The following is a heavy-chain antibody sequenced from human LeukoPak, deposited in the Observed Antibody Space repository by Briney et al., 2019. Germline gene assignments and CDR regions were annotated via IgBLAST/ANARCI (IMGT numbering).Heavy chain of an antibody. CDR1: GDTVSSNSAA. CDR2: TYYRSKWYN. CDR3: ARDQPPLYGSGSYSFDY. Sequence: SQTLSLTCAISGDTVSSNSAAWNWIRQSPSRGLERLGRTYYRSKWYNDYAVSVKSRITINPDTSKNQSALQLNSVTPEDTAVYYCARDQPPLYGSGSYSFDYWGQGTLVTVSS. V-gene: IGHV6-1*01. J-gene: IGHJ4*02. D-gene: IGHD3-10*01.